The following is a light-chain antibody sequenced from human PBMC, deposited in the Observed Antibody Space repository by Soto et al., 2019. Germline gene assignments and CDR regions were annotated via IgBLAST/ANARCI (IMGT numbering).Light chain of an antibody. J-gene: IGLJ3*02. Sequence: QSALTQPPSASGSPGQSVTISCTGTSSDVGGYNYVSWYQQHPGKAPKLMIYEVSKRPSGVPDRFSGSKSGNTASLTVFGLQAEDEADYYCSSYAGSNIWVFGGGTKLTVL. CDR2: EVS. CDR1: SSDVGGYNY. CDR3: SSYAGSNIWV. V-gene: IGLV2-8*01.